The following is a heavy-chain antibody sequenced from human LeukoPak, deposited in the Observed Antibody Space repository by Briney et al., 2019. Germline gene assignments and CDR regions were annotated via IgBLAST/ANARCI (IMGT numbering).Heavy chain of an antibody. CDR2: IYYSGSP. CDR3: ASTPDPRHSGSYPGDAFDI. D-gene: IGHD1-26*01. J-gene: IGHJ3*02. V-gene: IGHV4-39*01. Sequence: SETLSLTCTVSGGSISSSSYYWGWIRQPPGKGLEWIGSIYYSGSPYYNPSLKSRVTISVDTSKNQFSLKLSSVTAADTAVYYCASTPDPRHSGSYPGDAFDIWGQGTMVTVSS. CDR1: GGSISSSSYY.